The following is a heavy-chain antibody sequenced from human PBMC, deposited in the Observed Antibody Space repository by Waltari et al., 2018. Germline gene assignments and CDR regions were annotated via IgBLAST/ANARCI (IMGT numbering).Heavy chain of an antibody. J-gene: IGHJ4*02. CDR1: GGTFSSYA. CDR2: IIPILGIA. V-gene: IGHV1-69*04. CDR3: ARGRTHTNDFWSGYSFDY. Sequence: QVQLVQSGAEVKKPGSSVKVSCKASGGTFSSYAISWVRQAPGQGLEWMGGIIPILGIANYAQKFQGRVTITADESTSTAYMELSSLRSEDTAVYYCARGRTHTNDFWSGYSFDYWGQGTLVTVSS. D-gene: IGHD3-3*01.